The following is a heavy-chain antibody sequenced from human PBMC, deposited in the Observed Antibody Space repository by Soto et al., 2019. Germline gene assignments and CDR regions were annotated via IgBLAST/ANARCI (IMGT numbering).Heavy chain of an antibody. CDR3: ASRTSKYCSGGSCYPRSYAFDI. D-gene: IGHD2-15*01. J-gene: IGHJ3*02. V-gene: IGHV3-74*01. CDR1: GFTFSSYW. Sequence: PGGSLRLSCAASGFTFSSYWMHWVRQAPGKGLVWVSRINSDGSSTSYADSVKGRFTISRDNAKNTLYLEMNSLRAEDTAVYYCASRTSKYCSGGSCYPRSYAFDIWGQGTMVTVS. CDR2: INSDGSST.